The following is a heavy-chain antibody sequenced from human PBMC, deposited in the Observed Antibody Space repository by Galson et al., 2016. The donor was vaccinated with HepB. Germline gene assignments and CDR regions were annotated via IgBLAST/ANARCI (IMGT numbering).Heavy chain of an antibody. CDR2: ISANNGNT. CDR1: GYSFIDYG. V-gene: IGHV1-18*04. J-gene: IGHJ4*02. D-gene: IGHD6-13*01. CDR3: ARADSSTLMGH. Sequence: SVKVSCKASGYSFIDYGISWVRQAPGQGLEWMGWISANNGNTNYAQNLQDRVTMTTDTSTSTAYMELRSLRSDDTAIYYCARADSSTLMGHWGQGTLVIVSS.